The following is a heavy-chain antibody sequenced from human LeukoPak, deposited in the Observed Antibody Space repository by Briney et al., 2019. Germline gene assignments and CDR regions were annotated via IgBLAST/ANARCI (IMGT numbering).Heavy chain of an antibody. V-gene: IGHV3-30*18. D-gene: IGHD2-2*01. Sequence: GGSLRLSCAASGLTFSTFGMHWVRQAPGKGLEWVAVISYDGRNSYYADSVKGRFTISRDNSKNTLYLQMNSLKTEDTAVSYCAKDRLVVAPAAMTSNFDFWGQGTLVTVSS. J-gene: IGHJ4*02. CDR3: AKDRLVVAPAAMTSNFDF. CDR2: ISYDGRNS. CDR1: GLTFSTFG.